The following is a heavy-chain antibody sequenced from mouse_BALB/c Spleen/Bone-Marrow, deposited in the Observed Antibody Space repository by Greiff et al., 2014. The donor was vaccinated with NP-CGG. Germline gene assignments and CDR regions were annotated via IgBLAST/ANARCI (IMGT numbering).Heavy chain of an antibody. J-gene: IGHJ4*01. D-gene: IGHD2-14*01. Sequence: EVQLQQSGGGLVQPGGSLNLSCAASGFDFSRYWMSWARQAPGKGQEWIGEINPGSSTINYTPSLKDKFIISRDNAKNTLYLQMSKVRSEDTALYYCARLRRYGAMDYWGQGTSVTVSS. CDR3: ARLRRYGAMDY. CDR2: INPGSSTI. V-gene: IGHV4-2*02. CDR1: GFDFSRYW.